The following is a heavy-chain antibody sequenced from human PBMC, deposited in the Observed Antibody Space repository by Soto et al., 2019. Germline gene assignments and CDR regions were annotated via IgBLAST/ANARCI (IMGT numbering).Heavy chain of an antibody. CDR3: AKDRVYDFWSGPGDYYGMDV. Sequence: GGSLRLSCAASGFTFSSYGMHWVRQAPGKGLEWVAVISYDGSNKYYADSVKGRFTISRDNSKNTLYLQMNSLRAEDTAVYYCAKDRVYDFWSGPGDYYGMDVWGQGSTVTVS. V-gene: IGHV3-30*18. D-gene: IGHD3-3*01. CDR2: ISYDGSNK. CDR1: GFTFSSYG. J-gene: IGHJ6*02.